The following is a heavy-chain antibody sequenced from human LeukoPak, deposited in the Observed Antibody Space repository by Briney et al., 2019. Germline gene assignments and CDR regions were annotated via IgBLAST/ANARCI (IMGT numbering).Heavy chain of an antibody. CDR1: GFTFSRYW. V-gene: IGHV3-7*01. CDR2: IKQDGSEK. D-gene: IGHD2-8*01. Sequence: GGSLRLSCAASGFTFSRYWVSWVRQAPGKGLEWVANIKQDGSEKYYVDSVKGRFTISRDNAKNSLYLQMNSLRGEDTAVYYCVRVSCTNGVCYGFDYWGQGTLVTVSS. CDR3: VRVSCTNGVCYGFDY. J-gene: IGHJ4*02.